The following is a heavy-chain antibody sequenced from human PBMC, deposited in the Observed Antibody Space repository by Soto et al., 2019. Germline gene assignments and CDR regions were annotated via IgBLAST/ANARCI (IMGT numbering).Heavy chain of an antibody. CDR3: ASSNAQYYDILTGYYMPYYYYGMDV. J-gene: IGHJ6*02. CDR1: GYTLTELS. D-gene: IGHD3-9*01. Sequence: ASVKVSCKVSGYTLTELSMHWVRQAPGKGLEWMGGFDPEDGETIYAQKFQGRVTMTEDTSTDTAYMELSSLRSEDMAVYYCASSNAQYYDILTGYYMPYYYYGMDVWGQGTTVTVSS. CDR2: FDPEDGET. V-gene: IGHV1-24*01.